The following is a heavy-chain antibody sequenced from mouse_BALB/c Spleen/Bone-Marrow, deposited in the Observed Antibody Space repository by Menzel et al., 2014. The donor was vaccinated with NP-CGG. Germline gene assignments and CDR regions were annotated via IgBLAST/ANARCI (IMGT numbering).Heavy chain of an antibody. Sequence: EVHLVESDGGLVQPKGSLKLSCAASGFTFNTYAMNWVRQAPGKGLEWVARIRSKSNNYATYYADSVKDRFTISRDDSQSMLYLQMNNLKTEATAMSSYVRPLEAFYAMDYWGQGTSVTVSS. J-gene: IGHJ4*01. V-gene: IGHV10-1*02. CDR1: GFTFNTYA. CDR2: IRSKSNNYAT. D-gene: IGHD6-1*01. CDR3: VRPLEAFYAMDY.